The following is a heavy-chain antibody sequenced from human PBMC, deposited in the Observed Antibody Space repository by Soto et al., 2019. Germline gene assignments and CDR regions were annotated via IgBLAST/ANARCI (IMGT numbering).Heavy chain of an antibody. CDR1: GASISSEQY. V-gene: IGHV4-4*02. CDR3: ARSFGWYAIDQ. CDR2: IHHSGST. J-gene: IGHJ4*02. D-gene: IGHD6-19*01. Sequence: QLQLQESGPGLVKASETLSLTCAVSGASISSEQYWTWVRQPPGKGLEWIRDIHHSGSTNNNPSLRSRLIMSVETSKNQFSLNLNSVTAADTAVYYCARSFGWYAIDQWGQGTLVTVSS.